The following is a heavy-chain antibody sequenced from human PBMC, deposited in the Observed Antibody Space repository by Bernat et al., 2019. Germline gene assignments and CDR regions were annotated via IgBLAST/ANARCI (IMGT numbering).Heavy chain of an antibody. V-gene: IGHV3-21*01. Sequence: EVQLVESGGGLVKPGGSLRLSCAASGFTCSSYSMNWVRQAPGKGLEWASSISSSSSYIYYADSVKGRFTISRDNAKNSLYLQMNSLRAEETAVYYCARGTGYCSGGSCYSSFDPWGQGTLVTVSS. D-gene: IGHD2-15*01. CDR2: ISSSSSYI. J-gene: IGHJ5*02. CDR3: ARGTGYCSGGSCYSSFDP. CDR1: GFTCSSYS.